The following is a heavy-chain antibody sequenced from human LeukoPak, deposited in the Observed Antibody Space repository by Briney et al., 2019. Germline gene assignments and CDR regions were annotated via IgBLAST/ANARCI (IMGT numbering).Heavy chain of an antibody. CDR2: IKQDGSEK. CDR3: ARARGDGYQWYFDL. V-gene: IGHV3-7*01. Sequence: PGGSLRLSYAASGFTFSRYWMNWVGQAPGKGLAGVANIKQDGSEKNYVYFVKGRFTISRDNAKNSLDLQMNSLRAEDTAMYYCARARGDGYQWYFDLWGRGTLVTVSS. D-gene: IGHD5-24*01. CDR1: GFTFSRYW. J-gene: IGHJ2*01.